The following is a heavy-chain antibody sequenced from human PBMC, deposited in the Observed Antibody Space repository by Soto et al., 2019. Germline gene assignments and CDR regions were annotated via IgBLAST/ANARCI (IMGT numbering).Heavy chain of an antibody. CDR1: GGSISSSSYY. D-gene: IGHD2-21*01. CDR3: APKTCGGGGPCWFDP. J-gene: IGHJ5*02. CDR2: IYYSGST. Sequence: QLQLQESGPGLVKPSETLSLTCTVSGGSISSSSYYWGWIRQPPGKGLEWIGSIYYSGSTYYNPSLKSRVTISVDTSKNQFSLKLSSVTAADTAVYYCAPKTCGGGGPCWFDPWGQGTLVTVSS. V-gene: IGHV4-39*01.